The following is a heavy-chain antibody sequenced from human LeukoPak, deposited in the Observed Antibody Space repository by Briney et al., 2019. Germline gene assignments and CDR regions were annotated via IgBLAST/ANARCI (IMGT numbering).Heavy chain of an antibody. J-gene: IGHJ4*02. CDR2: INPNSGGT. CDR3: ARLVVVPAAAFDY. V-gene: IGHV1-2*02. Sequence: ASVKVSCKASGYTFTDYHIHWVRQAPGQGLEWMGWINPNSGGTNYAQKFQGRVTMTRDTSISTAYMELSRLRSDDTAVYYCARLVVVPAAAFDYWGQGTLVTVSS. D-gene: IGHD2-2*01. CDR1: GYTFTDYH.